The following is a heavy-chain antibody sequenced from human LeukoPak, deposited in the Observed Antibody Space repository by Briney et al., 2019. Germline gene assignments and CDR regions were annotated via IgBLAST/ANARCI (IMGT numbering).Heavy chain of an antibody. J-gene: IGHJ6*02. V-gene: IGHV1-2*06. CDR2: FNPKSGGT. CDR3: ARDHCTSNSCYEDFYYGMDV. Sequence: ASLKVSSTAPLYTPSEFYVRWARWTPGPWLERMWLFNPKSGGTEYTQKFQGRVTMIRETSISTAYMDLSGLGSDDTAMYYCARDHCTSNSCYEDFYYGMDVWGQGTTVTVSS. CDR1: LYTPSEFY. D-gene: IGHD2-2*01.